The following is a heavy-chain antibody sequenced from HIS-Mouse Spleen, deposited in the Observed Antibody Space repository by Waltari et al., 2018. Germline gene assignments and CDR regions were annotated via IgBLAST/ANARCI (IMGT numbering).Heavy chain of an antibody. CDR2: ISSSSSTR. CDR1: GCPFRISC. CDR3: ARDLGNWFDP. V-gene: IGHV3-48*01. J-gene: IGHJ5*02. Sequence: VQLVESGGGLVQPGGSLSLSCAASGCPFRISCLTWVRQAPGKGLEWVSYISSSSSTRYYADSVKGRFTSSRDNAKNSLYLQMNSLRAEDTAVYYCARDLGNWFDPWGQGTLVTVSS.